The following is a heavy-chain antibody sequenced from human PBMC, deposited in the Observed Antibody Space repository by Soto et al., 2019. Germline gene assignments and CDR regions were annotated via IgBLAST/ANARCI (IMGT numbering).Heavy chain of an antibody. V-gene: IGHV1-69*01. J-gene: IGHJ6*02. Sequence: QVQLVQSGAEVKKPGSSVKVSCKASGGTFSSYAISWVRQAPGQGLEWMGGIIPIFGTANYAQKFQGRVTITADESTSTAYMELSRLISEDTAVYYCARDKVYYGSGSPRYYSMDAWGQGTTVTVSS. CDR1: GGTFSSYA. D-gene: IGHD3-10*01. CDR3: ARDKVYYGSGSPRYYSMDA. CDR2: IIPIFGTA.